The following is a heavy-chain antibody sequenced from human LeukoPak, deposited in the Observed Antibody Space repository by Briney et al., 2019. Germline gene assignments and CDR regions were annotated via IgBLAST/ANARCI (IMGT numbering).Heavy chain of an antibody. V-gene: IGHV4-59*01. Sequence: SETLSLTCAVSGGPITTYHYSWIRQPPGKGLEWIGHIYYSGSSNYNPSLKSRVTISVDTSKNQFTLKLSSVTAADTAVYYCARGGSGTYYHYWGQGTLVTVSS. CDR1: GGPITTYH. CDR3: ARGGSGTYYHY. D-gene: IGHD1-26*01. CDR2: IYYSGSS. J-gene: IGHJ4*02.